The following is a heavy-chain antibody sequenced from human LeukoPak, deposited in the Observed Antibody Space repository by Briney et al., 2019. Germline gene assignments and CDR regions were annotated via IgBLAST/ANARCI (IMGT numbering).Heavy chain of an antibody. J-gene: IGHJ6*03. CDR2: IYYSGST. Sequence: PSETLSLTCTVSGGSISSYYWSWIRQPPGKGLEWIGYIYYSGSTNYNPSLKSRVTISVDTSKNQFSLKLSSVTAADTAVYYCARGGGYCSGGSCYGYYYYYYMDVWGKGTTVTVSS. D-gene: IGHD2-15*01. CDR3: ARGGGYCSGGSCYGYYYYYYMDV. V-gene: IGHV4-59*01. CDR1: GGSISSYY.